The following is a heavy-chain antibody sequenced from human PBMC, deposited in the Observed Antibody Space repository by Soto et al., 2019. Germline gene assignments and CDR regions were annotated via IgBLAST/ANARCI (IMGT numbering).Heavy chain of an antibody. CDR1: GFTFGEYG. J-gene: IGHJ6*02. D-gene: IGHD7-27*01. V-gene: IGHV3-23*01. CDR2: MPDSGEKT. Sequence: EVHLLESGGGLVQPGGSLRLSCAASGFTFGEYGRTWGRQAPGKGLVWVASMPDSGEKTGYADSVQGRFTVSRDNSADMLSLQMNSPRVDGTAINYCTKETSKNWGYMTIWGPATRVTVSS. CDR3: TKETSKNWGYMTI.